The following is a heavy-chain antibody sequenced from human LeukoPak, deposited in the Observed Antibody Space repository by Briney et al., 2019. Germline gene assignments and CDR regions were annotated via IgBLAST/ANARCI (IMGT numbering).Heavy chain of an antibody. CDR1: GFAFSNYA. J-gene: IGHJ4*02. Sequence: PGGSLRLSCAASGFAFSNYAMTWVRQAPGKGLEWVSVISGSGGSTYYVDSVKGRFTISRDNSKNTLYLQLNSLRAEDTAAYYCAKARIPAGNHFDYWGQGTLVTVST. CDR2: ISGSGGST. D-gene: IGHD1-14*01. V-gene: IGHV3-23*01. CDR3: AKARIPAGNHFDY.